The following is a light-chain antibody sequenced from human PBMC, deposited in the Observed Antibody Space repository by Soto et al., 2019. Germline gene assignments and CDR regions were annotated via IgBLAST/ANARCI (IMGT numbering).Light chain of an antibody. J-gene: IGLJ2*01. CDR2: GNS. CDR1: SSNIGAGFD. CDR3: QSYDSSRSGSGVV. V-gene: IGLV1-40*01. Sequence: QSVLTQSPSVSGAPGQRVTISCTGSSSNIGAGFDVHWYQQLPGTAPKLLISGNSNRPSGVPDRFSGSKSGTSASLAITGLQAEDEADYYCQSYDSSRSGSGVVFGGGTKLTVL.